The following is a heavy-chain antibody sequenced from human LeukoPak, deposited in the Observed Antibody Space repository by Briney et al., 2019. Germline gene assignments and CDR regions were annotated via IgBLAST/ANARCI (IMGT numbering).Heavy chain of an antibody. V-gene: IGHV3-23*01. J-gene: IGHJ6*03. Sequence: GGTLRLSCAASGFTFSSYGMSWVRQAPGKGLEWVSAISGSGGSTYYADSVKGRFTISRDNAKNSLYLQMNSLRAEDTAVYYCARVLIGSELLFYYYYMDVWGKGTTVTVSS. D-gene: IGHD1-26*01. CDR3: ARVLIGSELLFYYYYMDV. CDR1: GFTFSSYG. CDR2: ISGSGGST.